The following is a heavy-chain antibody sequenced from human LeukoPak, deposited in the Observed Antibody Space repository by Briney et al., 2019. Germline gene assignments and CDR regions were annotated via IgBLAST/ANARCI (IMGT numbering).Heavy chain of an antibody. CDR2: IIPILGIA. Sequence: SVKVSCKASGGTFSSYAISWVRQAPGQGLEWMGRIIPILGIANYAQKFQGRVTITADKSTSTAYMELSSLRSENTAVYYCASVSMSAWPNYYYYYGMDVWGQGTTVTVSS. CDR3: ASVSMSAWPNYYYYYGMDV. J-gene: IGHJ6*02. V-gene: IGHV1-69*04. D-gene: IGHD3-3*01. CDR1: GGTFSSYA.